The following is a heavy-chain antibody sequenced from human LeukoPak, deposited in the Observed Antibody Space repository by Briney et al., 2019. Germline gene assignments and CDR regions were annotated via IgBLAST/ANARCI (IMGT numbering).Heavy chain of an antibody. V-gene: IGHV3-48*01. Sequence: HPGGSLRLSCAASGFTFSSYSMNWVRQAPGKGLEWVSYIRSSSSTIYYADSVKGRFTISRDNAKNSLYLQMNSLRAEDTAVYYCARSELGYKYHYMDVWGKGTTVTISS. CDR2: IRSSSSTI. J-gene: IGHJ6*03. CDR3: ARSELGYKYHYMDV. D-gene: IGHD3-10*01. CDR1: GFTFSSYS.